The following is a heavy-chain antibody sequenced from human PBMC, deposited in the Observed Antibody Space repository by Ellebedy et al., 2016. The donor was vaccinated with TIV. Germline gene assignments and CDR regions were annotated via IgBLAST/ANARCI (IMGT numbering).Heavy chain of an antibody. CDR1: GHTFTSYG. CDR3: ARDHEQQLELLYSDHETSDI. Sequence: ASVKVSXKASGHTFTSYGIHWVRQAPGQRLEWMGWINTGNGNTKYSQKFQGRVTITANESTTTAYMELSGLTSEDTAMYYCARDHEQQLELLYSDHETSDIWGQGTMVTVSS. D-gene: IGHD1-1*01. J-gene: IGHJ3*02. CDR2: INTGNGNT. V-gene: IGHV1-3*04.